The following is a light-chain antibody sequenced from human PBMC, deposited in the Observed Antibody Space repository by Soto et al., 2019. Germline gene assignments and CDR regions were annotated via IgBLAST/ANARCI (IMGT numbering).Light chain of an antibody. Sequence: QSVLAQPPSVSAAPGQKVTISCSVSSSNIGGNSVSWYQQLPGTAPKLLIYDDDKRPSGVPDRFSGSKSGTSATLGITGFQTGDEADYYCGSWDSSLSAYVFGTGTRSQS. J-gene: IGLJ1*01. CDR3: GSWDSSLSAYV. CDR1: SSNIGGNS. V-gene: IGLV1-51*01. CDR2: DDD.